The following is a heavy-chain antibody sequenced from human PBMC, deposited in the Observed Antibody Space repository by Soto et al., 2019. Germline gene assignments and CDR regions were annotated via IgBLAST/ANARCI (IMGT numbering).Heavy chain of an antibody. V-gene: IGHV4-4*07. J-gene: IGHJ3*02. Sequence: SETLSLTCSVAGGSNSSYYWRWIRQPAGKGLERIGRIYTSGGSNYNPSLQRRVSMSVDTSKNQFFLKLSAVTPADTAVYFRARAYGPGYDAFDSWGQETMVTV. CDR2: IYTSGGS. CDR1: GGSNSSYY. CDR3: ARAYGPGYDAFDS. D-gene: IGHD3-10*01.